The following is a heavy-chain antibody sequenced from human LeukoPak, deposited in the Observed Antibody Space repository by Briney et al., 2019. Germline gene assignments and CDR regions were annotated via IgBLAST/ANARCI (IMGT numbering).Heavy chain of an antibody. V-gene: IGHV4-59*01. Sequence: SETLSLTCTVSGGSISSYYWSWIRQPPGKGLEWIGYIYYSGSTNYNPSLKSRVTISVDTSKNQFSLKLSSVTAADTAVYYCACTSLYYYDSSGYPGVFDYWGQGILVTVS. J-gene: IGHJ4*02. CDR3: ACTSLYYYDSSGYPGVFDY. CDR2: IYYSGST. D-gene: IGHD3-22*01. CDR1: GGSISSYY.